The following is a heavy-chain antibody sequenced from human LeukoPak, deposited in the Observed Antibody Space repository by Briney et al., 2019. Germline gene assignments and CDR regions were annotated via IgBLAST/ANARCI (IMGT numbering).Heavy chain of an antibody. CDR3: TTESSGSLPY. CDR2: IKNKADRGEI. V-gene: IGHV3-15*07. CDR1: GFSFSDTY. Sequence: KSGGSLRLSCAASGFSFSDTYINWVRQIPGTGLEWVGLIKNKADRGEIEYAAPVKDRFTISRDDPKNTVYLQMSSLKTEDTAVYYCTTESSGSLPYWGQGTLVTVSS. J-gene: IGHJ4*02. D-gene: IGHD1-26*01.